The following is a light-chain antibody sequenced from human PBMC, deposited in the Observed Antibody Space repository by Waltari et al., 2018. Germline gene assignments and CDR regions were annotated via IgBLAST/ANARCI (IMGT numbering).Light chain of an antibody. CDR1: SSYIGTYNY. CDR3: DSKSSSSPHV. Sequence: SALTQPASVSGSPGQSITVSCTGTSSYIGTYNYVSWYQQHPGKAPKLIIYDVSSRPSGVSNRFSGSKSGNTASLTISGLQAEDEADYYCDSKSSSSPHVFGTGTKVTVL. V-gene: IGLV2-14*03. J-gene: IGLJ1*01. CDR2: DVS.